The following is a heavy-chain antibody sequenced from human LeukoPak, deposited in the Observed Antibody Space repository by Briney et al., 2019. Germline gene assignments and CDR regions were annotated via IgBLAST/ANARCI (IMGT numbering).Heavy chain of an antibody. CDR2: INWNGETT. CDR1: GFIFEDNG. D-gene: IGHD3-10*01. V-gene: IGHV3-20*04. J-gene: IGHJ4*02. Sequence: GGSLRLSCAASGFIFEDNGMIWVRQAPGKGLEWVSGINWNGETTGYVDSVKGRFTISRDNAKNSLYLQMNSLRVKDMALYYCATHSYYYGSGSYPHYLDYWGQGTLVTVSS. CDR3: ATHSYYYGSGSYPHYLDY.